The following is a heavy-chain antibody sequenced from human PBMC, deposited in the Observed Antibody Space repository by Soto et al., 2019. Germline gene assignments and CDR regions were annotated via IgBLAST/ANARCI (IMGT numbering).Heavy chain of an antibody. CDR1: GFTFSSYA. CDR3: VKDPYDLHPFTY. V-gene: IGHV3-23*01. J-gene: IGHJ4*02. D-gene: IGHD3-3*01. CDR2: TGGSGGST. Sequence: EVQLLESGGGLVQPGGSLRLSCAASGFTFSSYAMSWVRQAPGKGLEWVSGTGGSGGSTYYADSVKGRFTISRDNSKSTLYLQMDSLRAGDTAVYYCVKDPYDLHPFTYWGQGTLVTVYS.